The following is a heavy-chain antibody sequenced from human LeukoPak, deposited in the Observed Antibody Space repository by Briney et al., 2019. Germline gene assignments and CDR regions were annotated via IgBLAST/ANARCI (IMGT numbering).Heavy chain of an antibody. Sequence: TGESLKISCKGSGYSFTSYWIGWVRQMPGKGLEWMGIIYPGDSDTRYSPSFQGQVTISADKSISTAYLQWSSLKASDTAMYYCARLQYCSSTSCDAFDIWGQGTMVTVSS. J-gene: IGHJ3*02. CDR3: ARLQYCSSTSCDAFDI. CDR1: GYSFTSYW. CDR2: IYPGDSDT. D-gene: IGHD2-2*01. V-gene: IGHV5-51*01.